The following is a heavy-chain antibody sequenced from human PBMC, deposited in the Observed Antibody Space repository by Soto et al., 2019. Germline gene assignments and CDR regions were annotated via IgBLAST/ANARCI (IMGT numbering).Heavy chain of an antibody. CDR3: ARHGYCSGGSCPDTWFDP. D-gene: IGHD2-15*01. CDR2: IYYSGST. Sequence: QVQLQESGPGLVKPSETLSLTCTVSGGSISSYYWSRIRQPPGKGLEWIGYIYYSGSTNYNPSLKSRVTISVDTSKNQFSLKLSSVTAADTAVYYCARHGYCSGGSCPDTWFDPWGQGTLVTVSS. CDR1: GGSISSYY. V-gene: IGHV4-59*08. J-gene: IGHJ5*02.